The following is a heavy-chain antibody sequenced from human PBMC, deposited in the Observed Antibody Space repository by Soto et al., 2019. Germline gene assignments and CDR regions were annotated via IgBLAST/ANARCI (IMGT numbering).Heavy chain of an antibody. CDR3: AHAYGGTSWPNDAFDV. CDR1: GFSHSADGVG. V-gene: IGHV2-5*02. Sequence: QITLKESGPTLVKPTQTLTLTCTFSGFSHSADGVGVGWIRQPPGKALEWLALIYWDDDKRYRPSLKSRLTITKDTSKNQVVLTMTNMDPVDTATYYCAHAYGGTSWPNDAFDVWGQGTVVTVSS. D-gene: IGHD2-2*01. J-gene: IGHJ3*01. CDR2: IYWDDDK.